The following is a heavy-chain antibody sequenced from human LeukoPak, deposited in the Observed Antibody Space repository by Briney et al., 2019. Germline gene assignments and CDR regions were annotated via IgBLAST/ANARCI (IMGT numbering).Heavy chain of an antibody. D-gene: IGHD4-17*01. CDR3: ARVGTTVIYYFDY. J-gene: IGHJ4*02. CDR2: IYYSGST. CDR1: GGSISSSSYY. V-gene: IGHV4-39*07. Sequence: SETLSLTCTVSGGSISSSSYYWGWIRQPPGKGLEWIGSIYYSGSTYYNPSLKSRVTISVDMSKNQFSLKLSSVTAADTAVYYCARVGTTVIYYFDYWGQGTLVTVSS.